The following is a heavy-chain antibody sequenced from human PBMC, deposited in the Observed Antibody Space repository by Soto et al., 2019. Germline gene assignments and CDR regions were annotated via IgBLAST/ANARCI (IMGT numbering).Heavy chain of an antibody. V-gene: IGHV6-1*01. CDR3: ARGADIVVVPAYYMDV. J-gene: IGHJ6*03. CDR1: GDSVSSNSAA. Sequence: SQTLSLTCAISGDSVSSNSAAWNWIRQSPSRGLEWLGRTYYRSKWYNDYAVSVKSRITINPDTSKNQFSLQLNSVTPEDTAVYYCARGADIVVVPAYYMDVWCTGPTVTVSS. D-gene: IGHD2-2*01. CDR2: TYYRSKWYN.